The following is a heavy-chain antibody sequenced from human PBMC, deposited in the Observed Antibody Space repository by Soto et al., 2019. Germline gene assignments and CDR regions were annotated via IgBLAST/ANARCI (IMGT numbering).Heavy chain of an antibody. J-gene: IGHJ4*02. CDR1: GFTFRNYG. V-gene: IGHV3-23*01. Sequence: EVQLLESGGGLVQPGESLRVSCVASGFTFRNYGMSWVRQTPGKGLEWVSGISGSGDTTYYADSVKGRFTISRDNSKNTLYVQMNGLRVEDTAVYYCVQDQSPQADFWGQGTLVTVSS. CDR3: VQDQSPQADF. CDR2: ISGSGDTT.